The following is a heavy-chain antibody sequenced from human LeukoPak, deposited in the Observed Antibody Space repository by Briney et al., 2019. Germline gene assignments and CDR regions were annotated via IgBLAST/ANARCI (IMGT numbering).Heavy chain of an antibody. CDR2: INPNSGGT. CDR3: ARTYCAEDCSIRYFDY. D-gene: IGHD2-21*02. Sequence: ASVKVSCKASGYTFTGYYMHWVRQAPGQGLEWMGWINPNSGGTNYAQKFQGRVTMTRDKSTSTVYMELSSLTSDDTAVYYCARTYCAEDCSIRYFDYWGQGTLATVSS. J-gene: IGHJ4*02. V-gene: IGHV1-2*02. CDR1: GYTFTGYY.